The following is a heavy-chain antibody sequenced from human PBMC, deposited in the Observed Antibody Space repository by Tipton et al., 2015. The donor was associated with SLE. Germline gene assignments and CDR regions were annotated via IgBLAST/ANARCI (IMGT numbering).Heavy chain of an antibody. J-gene: IGHJ3*02. D-gene: IGHD1-26*01. CDR3: ARLSGVRYAFDI. Sequence: TLPLTCTVSGGSISSHYWSWIRQPPGKGLEWIGYIYYSGSTNYNPSLKSRVTISVDTSKNQFSLKLSSVTAADTAVYYCARLSGVRYAFDIWGQGTMVTVSS. CDR1: GGSISSHY. V-gene: IGHV4-59*11. CDR2: IYYSGST.